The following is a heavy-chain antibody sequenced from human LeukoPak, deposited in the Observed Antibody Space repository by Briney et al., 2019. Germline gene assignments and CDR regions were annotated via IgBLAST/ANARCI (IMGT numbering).Heavy chain of an antibody. CDR3: ARGSSGWYLDY. V-gene: IGHV1-69*04. Sequence: ASVKVSCKASGGTFSSYAISWVRQAPGQGLEWMGRIIPILGIANYAQKFQGRVTITADKSTSTAYMELSSLRSEDTAVYYCARGSSGWYLDYWGQGTLVTVSS. J-gene: IGHJ4*02. CDR2: IIPILGIA. D-gene: IGHD6-19*01. CDR1: GGTFSSYA.